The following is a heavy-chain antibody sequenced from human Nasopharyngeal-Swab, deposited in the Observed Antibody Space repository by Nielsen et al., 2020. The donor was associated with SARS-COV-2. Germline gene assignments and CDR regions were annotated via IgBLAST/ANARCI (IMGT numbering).Heavy chain of an antibody. CDR3: ARGGGSGSYYNDDAFDI. V-gene: IGHV4-59*01. CDR2: IYYSGST. J-gene: IGHJ3*02. Sequence: WIRQPPGKGLEWIGYIYYSGSTNYNPSLKSRVTIPVDTSKNQFSLKLSPVTAADTAVYYCARGGGSGSYYNDDAFDIWGQGTMVTVSS. D-gene: IGHD3-10*01.